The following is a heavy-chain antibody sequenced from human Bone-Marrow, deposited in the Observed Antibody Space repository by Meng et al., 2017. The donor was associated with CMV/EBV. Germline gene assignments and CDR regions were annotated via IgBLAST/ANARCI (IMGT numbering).Heavy chain of an antibody. CDR3: ARFPLSFDRLATHYYGMDV. CDR2: INPNSGGT. J-gene: IGHJ6*02. CDR1: GYTFTGYY. V-gene: IGHV1-2*02. Sequence: ASVKVSCKASGYTFTGYYMHWVRQAPGQGLEWMGWINPNSGGTNYAQKFQGRVTMTRDTSISTAYMELSRLRSEDTAVYYCARFPLSFDRLATHYYGMDVWGQGTTVTVSS. D-gene: IGHD3-9*01.